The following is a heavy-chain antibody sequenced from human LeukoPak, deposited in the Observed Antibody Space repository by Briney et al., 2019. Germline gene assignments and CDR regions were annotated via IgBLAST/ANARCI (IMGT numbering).Heavy chain of an antibody. D-gene: IGHD3/OR15-3a*01. J-gene: IGHJ5*02. CDR1: GFTLSNYA. Sequence: PGGSLRLSCAASGFTLSNYAMSWVRQAPGKGLEWVSAISGSGDGTYYADSVKGRFIISRDNSKNTLYLQVNSLRAEDTAVYYCARFGSNSWTRYFDPWGQGTLVTVSS. CDR2: ISGSGDGT. V-gene: IGHV3-23*01. CDR3: ARFGSNSWTRYFDP.